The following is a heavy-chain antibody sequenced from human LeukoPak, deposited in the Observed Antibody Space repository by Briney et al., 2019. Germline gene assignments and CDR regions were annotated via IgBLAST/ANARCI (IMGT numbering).Heavy chain of an antibody. CDR3: AKVPVATITGWFDP. CDR1: GFTFSRHW. J-gene: IGHJ5*02. CDR2: ISGSGGST. Sequence: GGSLRLSCAASGFTFSRHWMHRVRQAPGKGLEWVSAISGSGGSTYYADSVKGRFTISRANSKNTLYLQMKSLRADDTAVYYCAKVPVATITGWFDPWGQGTLVTVSS. D-gene: IGHD4-23*01. V-gene: IGHV3-23*01.